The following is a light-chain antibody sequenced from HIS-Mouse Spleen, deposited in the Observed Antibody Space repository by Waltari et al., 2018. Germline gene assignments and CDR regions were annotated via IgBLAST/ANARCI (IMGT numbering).Light chain of an antibody. Sequence: DIVMTQSPISLPVTPGEPASISCRSSQSLLHSNGYNYLDWYLQNPGQSPQLLIYLGSNRASGVPDRFSGSGSGTDFTLKISRVEAEDVGVYYCMQALQTPITFGQGTRLEIK. V-gene: IGKV2-28*01. J-gene: IGKJ5*01. CDR1: QSLLHSNGYNY. CDR2: LGS. CDR3: MQALQTPIT.